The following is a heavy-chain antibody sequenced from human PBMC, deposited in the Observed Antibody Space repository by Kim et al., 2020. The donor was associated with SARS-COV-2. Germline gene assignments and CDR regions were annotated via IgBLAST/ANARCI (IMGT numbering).Heavy chain of an antibody. CDR3: ARGANGDVPFDY. D-gene: IGHD7-27*01. J-gene: IGHJ4*02. CDR2: ISARDGNT. V-gene: IGHV1-18*04. Sequence: ASVKVSCKACGYMFTSYGFSWVRQAPGQGLEWLGWISARDGNTKYGQKVQGRVIMITDTSTNTAYMELWSLRSDDTAMYYCARGANGDVPFDYWGQGTLV. CDR1: GYMFTSYG.